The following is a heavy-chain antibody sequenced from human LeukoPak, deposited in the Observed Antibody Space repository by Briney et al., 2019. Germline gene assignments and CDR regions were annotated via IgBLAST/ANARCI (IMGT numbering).Heavy chain of an antibody. Sequence: SETLSLTCTVSGGSISSGGYYWSWIRQHPGKGLEWIGYIYYSGSTYYNPSLKSRVTISVDTSKNQFSLKLSSVTAADTAAYYCARGLTTVVTQSAFDIWGQGTMVTVSS. D-gene: IGHD4-23*01. CDR2: IYYSGST. J-gene: IGHJ3*02. CDR1: GGSISSGGYY. CDR3: ARGLTTVVTQSAFDI. V-gene: IGHV4-31*03.